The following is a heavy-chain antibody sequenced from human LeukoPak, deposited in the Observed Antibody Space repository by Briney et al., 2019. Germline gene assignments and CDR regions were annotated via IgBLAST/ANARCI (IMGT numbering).Heavy chain of an antibody. J-gene: IGHJ4*02. Sequence: ASVKVSCKASGYTFTSYDINGVRQATGQGLGWMGWMNPNSGNTGYAQKFQGRGTMTRNTSISTAYMELSSLRSEDTAVYYCARGSLRQQLVPGYWGQGTLVTVSS. CDR2: MNPNSGNT. CDR1: GYTFTSYD. V-gene: IGHV1-8*01. CDR3: ARGSLRQQLVPGY. D-gene: IGHD6-13*01.